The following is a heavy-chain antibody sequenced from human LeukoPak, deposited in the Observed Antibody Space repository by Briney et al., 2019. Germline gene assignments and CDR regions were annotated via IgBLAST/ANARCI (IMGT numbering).Heavy chain of an antibody. CDR2: IGTADDT. CDR3: ARGYNWNNGDFFGLDV. J-gene: IGHJ6*02. Sequence: GGSLRLSCAASGFTSSSYDLHWVRQPTGRGLEWVSGIGTADDTYYAGSVRGRFTISRENAKNSLNLHMTSLRAGDTAVYYCARGYNWNNGDFFGLDVWGLGTTVTVSS. D-gene: IGHD1/OR15-1a*01. V-gene: IGHV3-13*01. CDR1: GFTSSSYD.